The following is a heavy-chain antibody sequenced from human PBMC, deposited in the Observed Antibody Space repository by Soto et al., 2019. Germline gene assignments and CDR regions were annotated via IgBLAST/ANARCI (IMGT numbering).Heavy chain of an antibody. V-gene: IGHV3-23*01. Sequence: PGRPLKLSCAAWSFASESYAMRWVPPGPGKGLEWASAISGSGGSTYYADSVKGRFTTSRDNSKNTLYLQMNSLRAEDTAVYDCAKPLDYGDSAAAFDTWRQGSMVTVSS. J-gene: IGHJ3*02. CDR1: SFASESYA. CDR3: AKPLDYGDSAAAFDT. D-gene: IGHD4-17*01. CDR2: ISGSGGST.